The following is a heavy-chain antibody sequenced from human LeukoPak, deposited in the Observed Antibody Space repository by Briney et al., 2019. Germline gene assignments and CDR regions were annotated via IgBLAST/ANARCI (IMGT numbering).Heavy chain of an antibody. Sequence: GGSLRLSCAASGITFSSYEMNWVRQAPGKGLELVSYISSSGSTIYYADSVKGRFTISRDNAKNSLYLQMNSLRAEDTAVYYCAGSYYDFWSGYSRFDYWGQGTLVTVSS. CDR3: AGSYYDFWSGYSRFDY. V-gene: IGHV3-48*03. CDR1: GITFSSYE. D-gene: IGHD3-3*01. J-gene: IGHJ4*02. CDR2: ISSSGSTI.